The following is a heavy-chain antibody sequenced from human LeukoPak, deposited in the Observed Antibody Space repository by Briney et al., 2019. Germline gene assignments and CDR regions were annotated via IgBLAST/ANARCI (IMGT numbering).Heavy chain of an antibody. Sequence: GESLKISCKGSGYSFTSYWIGWVRQLPGKGLEWMGIIYPGDSDTRYSPSFQGQVTISADKSISTAYLQWSSLKASDTAMYYCARQGSPRITIFGVVINDAFDIWGQGTMVTVSS. V-gene: IGHV5-51*01. J-gene: IGHJ3*02. D-gene: IGHD3-3*01. CDR3: ARQGSPRITIFGVVINDAFDI. CDR1: GYSFTSYW. CDR2: IYPGDSDT.